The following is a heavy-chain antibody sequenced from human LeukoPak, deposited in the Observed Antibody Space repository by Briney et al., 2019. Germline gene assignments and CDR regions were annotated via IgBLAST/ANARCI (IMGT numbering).Heavy chain of an antibody. CDR2: IYTSGST. D-gene: IGHD2-15*01. Sequence: PSQTLSLTCTVSGGSISSGSYYWSWIRQPAGKGLEWIGRIYTSGSTNYNPSLKSRVTISVDTSKNQFSLKLSSVTAADTAVYYCARAKTLRSWWDYWGQGTLVTVSS. V-gene: IGHV4-61*02. CDR3: ARAKTLRSWWDY. J-gene: IGHJ4*02. CDR1: GGSISSGSYY.